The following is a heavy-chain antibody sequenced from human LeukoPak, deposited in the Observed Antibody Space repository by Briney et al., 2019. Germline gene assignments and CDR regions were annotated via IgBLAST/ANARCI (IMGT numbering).Heavy chain of an antibody. CDR2: INPSTGTT. J-gene: IGHJ5*01. CDR3: ARDLVRGSERGWFDS. D-gene: IGHD3-10*01. V-gene: IGHV1-46*01. Sequence: GASVKVSCKASGYTFTSYYIHWVRQAPGQGLEWMGIINPSTGTTIYAQKFQGRVTMTRDMSRSTVYMELSSLRSEDTAIYYCARDLVRGSERGWFDSWGQGTLVTVSS. CDR1: GYTFTSYY.